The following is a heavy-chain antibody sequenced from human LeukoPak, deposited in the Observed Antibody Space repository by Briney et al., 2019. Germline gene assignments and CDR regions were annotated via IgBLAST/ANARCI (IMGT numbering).Heavy chain of an antibody. D-gene: IGHD1-26*01. CDR1: GFTFSSYA. CDR3: VNQDGIVGVGATEY. CDR2: ISGSGGST. J-gene: IGHJ4*02. Sequence: GGSLRLSCAASGFTFSSYAMSWVRQAPGKGLEWVSAISGSGGSTYYADSVKGRFTISRDNSKNTLYLQMNTLRAEDTAVYFCVNQDGIVGVGATEYWGQGTLVTVSS. V-gene: IGHV3-23*01.